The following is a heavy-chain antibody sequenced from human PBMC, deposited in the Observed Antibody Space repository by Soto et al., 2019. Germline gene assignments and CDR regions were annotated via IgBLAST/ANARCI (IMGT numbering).Heavy chain of an antibody. CDR2: IYYSGST. CDR1: GGSISSGDYY. J-gene: IGHJ4*02. Sequence: SETLSLTCTVSGGSISSGDYYWSWIRQPPGKGLEWIGYIYYSGSTYYNPSLKSRVTISVDTSKNQFSLKLSSVTAEDTAVYYCAKDRQPDGRWPFDHWGQGTLVTVSS. CDR3: AKDRQPDGRWPFDH. V-gene: IGHV4-30-4*01. D-gene: IGHD2-8*01.